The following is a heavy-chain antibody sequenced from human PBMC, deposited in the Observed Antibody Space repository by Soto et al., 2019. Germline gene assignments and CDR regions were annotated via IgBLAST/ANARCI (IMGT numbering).Heavy chain of an antibody. D-gene: IGHD3-16*01. CDR2: ISGYNGHT. V-gene: IGHV1-18*01. Sequence: QVQLVQSGAEVRKPGASVKVSCKASGYTFTTYGISWVRQAPGQGLEWMGWISGYNGHTKYAQKFQGRVTMTTDTSTSTVDMALRSLRSDDTAVYYCAREGEMPYYYYGLDVWGQGTTVTVSS. CDR3: AREGEMPYYYYGLDV. CDR1: GYTFTTYG. J-gene: IGHJ6*02.